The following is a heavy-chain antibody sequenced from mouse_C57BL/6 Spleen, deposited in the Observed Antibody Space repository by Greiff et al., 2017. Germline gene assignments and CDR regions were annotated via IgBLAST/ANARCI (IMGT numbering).Heavy chain of an antibody. Sequence: QVQLQQPGAELVMPGASVKLSCKASGYTFTSYWMHWVKQRPGQGLEWIGEIDPSDSYTNYNQKFKGKSTLTVDKSSSTAYMQLSSRTSEDSAVYYCAHYYGSSDGYFDVWGTGTTVTVSS. V-gene: IGHV1-69*01. D-gene: IGHD1-1*01. CDR3: AHYYGSSDGYFDV. J-gene: IGHJ1*03. CDR1: GYTFTSYW. CDR2: IDPSDSYT.